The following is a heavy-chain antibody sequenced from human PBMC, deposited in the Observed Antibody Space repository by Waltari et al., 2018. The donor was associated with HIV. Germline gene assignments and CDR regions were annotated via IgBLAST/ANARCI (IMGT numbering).Heavy chain of an antibody. CDR1: GFTFSSHW. CDR3: TREGVETTAPADY. D-gene: IGHD4-17*01. Sequence: EVQLVESGGGLVQAGGSLRLSCAASGFTFSSHWMHGVRQAPGKGLVGVARMDGYGSGTSYADSVRGRFSISRENAENSLHLHMNSVRPEDTGLYYGTREGVETTAPADYWGQGTLVTVSS. CDR2: MDGYGSGT. V-gene: IGHV3-74*01. J-gene: IGHJ4*02.